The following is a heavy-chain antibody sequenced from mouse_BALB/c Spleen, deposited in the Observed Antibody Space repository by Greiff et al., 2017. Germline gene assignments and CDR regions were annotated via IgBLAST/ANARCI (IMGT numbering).Heavy chain of an antibody. V-gene: IGHV1-9*01. CDR2: ILPGSGST. D-gene: IGHD1-2*01. CDR3: ARLLHYYGYFDY. Sequence: VQLQQSGAELMKPGASVKISCKATGYTFSSYWIEWVKQRPGHGLEWIGEILPGSGSTNYNEKFKGKATFTADTSSNTAYMQLSSLTSEDSAVYYCARLLHYYGYFDYWGQGTTLTVSS. CDR1: GYTFSSYW. J-gene: IGHJ2*01.